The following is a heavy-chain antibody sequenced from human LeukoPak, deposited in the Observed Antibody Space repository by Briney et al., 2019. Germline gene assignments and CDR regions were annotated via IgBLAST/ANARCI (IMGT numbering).Heavy chain of an antibody. D-gene: IGHD6-6*01. J-gene: IGHJ4*02. CDR3: ARGSIAAPY. V-gene: IGHV3-48*04. CDR1: GFTFSSYS. Sequence: QAGGSLRLSCAASGFTFSSYSMNWVRQAPGKGLEWVSYISSSSSTIYYADSVKGRFTISRDNAKNSLYLQMNSLRAEDTAVYYCARGSIAAPYWGQGTLVTVSS. CDR2: ISSSSSTI.